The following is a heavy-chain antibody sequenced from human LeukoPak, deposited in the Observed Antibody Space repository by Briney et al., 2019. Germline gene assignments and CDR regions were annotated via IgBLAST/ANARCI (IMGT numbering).Heavy chain of an antibody. CDR2: INPNSGGT. CDR1: GYTFTGYY. CDR3: ARDPPPGIAVAGTYDY. J-gene: IGHJ4*02. D-gene: IGHD6-19*01. V-gene: IGHV1-2*06. Sequence: ASVKVSCKAYGYTFTGYYMHWVRQAPGQGLEWMGRINPNSGGTNYAQKFQGRVTMTRDTSISTAYMELSRLRSDDTAVYYCARDPPPGIAVAGTYDYWGQGTLVTVSS.